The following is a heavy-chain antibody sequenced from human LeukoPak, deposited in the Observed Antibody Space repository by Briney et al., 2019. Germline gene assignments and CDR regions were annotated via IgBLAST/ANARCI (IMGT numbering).Heavy chain of an antibody. CDR1: GFTFSDYY. D-gene: IGHD4-23*01. Sequence: GGSLRFSCAASGFTFSDYYMSWIRQAPGKGLEWVSYISSSGSTIYYADSVKGRITISRDNAKNSLYLQMNSLRAEDTAVYYCARDLATYGGNSPLDYWGQGTLVTVSS. J-gene: IGHJ4*02. CDR2: ISSSGSTI. V-gene: IGHV3-11*01. CDR3: ARDLATYGGNSPLDY.